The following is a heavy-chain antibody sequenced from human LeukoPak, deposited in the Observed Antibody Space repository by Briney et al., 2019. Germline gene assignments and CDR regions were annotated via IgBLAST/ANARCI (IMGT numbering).Heavy chain of an antibody. CDR1: GGTFISYA. V-gene: IGHV1-69*05. D-gene: IGHD3-22*01. CDR3: ASSISYDSSGYYYPDY. Sequence: SVKVSCKASGGTFISYAISWVRQAPGQGLEWMGRIIPIFGTANYAQKFQGRVTITTDESTSTAYMELSSLRSEDTAVYYCASSISYDSSGYYYPDYWGQGTLVTVSS. J-gene: IGHJ4*02. CDR2: IIPIFGTA.